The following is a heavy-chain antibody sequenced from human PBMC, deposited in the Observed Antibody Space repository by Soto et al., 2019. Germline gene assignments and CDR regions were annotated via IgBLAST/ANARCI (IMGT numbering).Heavy chain of an antibody. D-gene: IGHD6-13*01. CDR3: ARTAAAGKYYYGMDG. CDR2: IYPGDSDT. V-gene: IGHV5-51*01. CDR1: GYSFTSYW. J-gene: IGHJ6*04. Sequence: PGESLKISCKGSGYSFTSYWIGWVRQMPGKGLEGMGIIYPGDSDTRYSPSFQGQVTISADKSISTAYLQWSSLKASDTAMYYCARTAAAGKYYYGMDGWGKGTTVTVAS.